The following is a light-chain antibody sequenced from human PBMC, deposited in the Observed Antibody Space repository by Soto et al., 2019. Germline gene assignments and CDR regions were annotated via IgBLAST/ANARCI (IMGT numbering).Light chain of an antibody. Sequence: EVVMPQSPATLSVSPGERATLSCRASQSVRSNLAWYQQKPGRAPRLLMYGASNRVTGVPARFSGSGSGTDFTLTISSVQSEDFAIYNCQQYDHWPPYTLGQGTRLEI. CDR2: GAS. V-gene: IGKV3-15*01. CDR3: QQYDHWPPYT. CDR1: QSVRSN. J-gene: IGKJ5*01.